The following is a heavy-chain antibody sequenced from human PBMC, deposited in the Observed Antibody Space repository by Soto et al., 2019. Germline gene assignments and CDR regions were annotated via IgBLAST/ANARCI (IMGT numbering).Heavy chain of an antibody. J-gene: IGHJ4*02. CDR3: AHRQSIWGGFDY. D-gene: IGHD3-16*01. V-gene: IGHV2-5*02. CDR2: IYWDDDK. Sequence: QITLKESGPTLVKPTQTLTLTCTFSGFSLSTSGVGVGWIRQPPGKALEWLALIYWDDDKRYSPSLKSRLTITKDTSKNQVVLTMTTMDPVDTATYSCAHRQSIWGGFDYWGQGTLVTVSS. CDR1: GFSLSTSGVG.